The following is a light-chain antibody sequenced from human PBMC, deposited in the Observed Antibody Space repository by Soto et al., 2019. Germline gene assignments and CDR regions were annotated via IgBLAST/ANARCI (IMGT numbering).Light chain of an antibody. J-gene: IGLJ1*01. CDR3: TSYTSASTYV. CDR1: SSDVGGHDS. V-gene: IGLV2-14*01. Sequence: QSALTQPASVSGSPGQSIAISCTGTSSDVGGHDSVSWYQQHPGKAPKLMIYNVSNRPSWVSNRFSGSKSGNTASLTISGLLAEDEADYFCTSYTSASTYVFGAGTKVTVL. CDR2: NVS.